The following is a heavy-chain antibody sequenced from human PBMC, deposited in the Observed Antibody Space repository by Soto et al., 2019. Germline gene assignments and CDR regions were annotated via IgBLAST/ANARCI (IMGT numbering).Heavy chain of an antibody. D-gene: IGHD2-21*02. CDR3: ARDLSKVVVTATYYYYGMDV. J-gene: IGHJ6*02. CDR2: ISYDGSNK. CDR1: GFTFSSYA. Sequence: LRLSCAASGFTFSSYAMHWVRQAPGKGLEWVAVISYDGSNKYYADSVKGRFTISRDNSKNTLYLQMNSLRAEDTAVYYCARDLSKVVVTATYYYYGMDVWGQGTTVTVSS. V-gene: IGHV3-30-3*01.